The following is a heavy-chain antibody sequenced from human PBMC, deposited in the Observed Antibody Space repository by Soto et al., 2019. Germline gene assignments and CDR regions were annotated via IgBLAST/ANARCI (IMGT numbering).Heavy chain of an antibody. J-gene: IGHJ6*02. CDR2: ISAYNGNT. V-gene: IGHV1-18*01. CDR3: ARGVTIFGVVPYGMDV. Sequence: ASVKVSCKASGYTFTSYGISWVRQAPGQGLEWMGWISAYNGNTNYAQKLQGRVTMTTDTSTSTAYMELRSLRSDDTAVYYCARGVTIFGVVPYGMDVWGQGTTVTVS. D-gene: IGHD3-3*01. CDR1: GYTFTSYG.